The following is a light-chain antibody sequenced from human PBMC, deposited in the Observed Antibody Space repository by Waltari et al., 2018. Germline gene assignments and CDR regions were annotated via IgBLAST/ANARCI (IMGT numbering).Light chain of an antibody. CDR1: QSLNSW. CDR2: KAS. J-gene: IGKJ4*01. V-gene: IGKV1-5*03. CDR3: QHYNGYPIT. Sequence: DIQMTQSPSPLSASVGDRVTITCRASQSLNSWLAWYQHKPGKAPKLLIYKASNLESWVPSRFSGSGSGTEFTLTISSLRPDDVATYYCQHYNGYPITYGGGTKVELK.